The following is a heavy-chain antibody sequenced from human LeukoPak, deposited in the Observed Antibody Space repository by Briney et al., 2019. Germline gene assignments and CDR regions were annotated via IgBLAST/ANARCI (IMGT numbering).Heavy chain of an antibody. D-gene: IGHD3-22*01. CDR3: ARHEVREYYDSSGMKLDAFDI. Sequence: SETLSLTCTVSGGSITSYYWTWIRQPAGRGLEWIGRIYSTGTTNYSPSLKSRVTISVDTSKNQFSLKLSSVTAADTAVYYCARHEVREYYDSSGMKLDAFDIWGQGTMVTVSS. J-gene: IGHJ3*02. CDR1: GGSITSYY. CDR2: IYSTGTT. V-gene: IGHV4-4*07.